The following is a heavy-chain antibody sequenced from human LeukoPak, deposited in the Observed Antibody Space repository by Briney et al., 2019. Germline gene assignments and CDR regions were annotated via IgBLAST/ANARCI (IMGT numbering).Heavy chain of an antibody. Sequence: QTGGSLRLSFAASGLAFSNYWMASVRHAPGKGLGWVSPINGDGGDANSADSVQGRFTISRENAKNTLFLQMNSLRAGDTAVYYCATLRQVAVFDDFDIWGQGTMVTVSS. D-gene: IGHD6-19*01. CDR2: INGDGGDA. CDR3: ATLRQVAVFDDFDI. CDR1: GLAFSNYW. V-gene: IGHV3-74*01. J-gene: IGHJ3*02.